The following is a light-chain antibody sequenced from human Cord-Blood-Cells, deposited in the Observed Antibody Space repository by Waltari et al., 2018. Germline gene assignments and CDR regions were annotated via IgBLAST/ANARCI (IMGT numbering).Light chain of an antibody. J-gene: IGKJ2*01. V-gene: IGKV1-39*01. CDR2: AAS. CDR3: QQSYSTPYT. Sequence: DIQMTQSPSSLSAAVGDRVTITCRVSQSIISYLNWYQQKPGKAPKLLIYAASSLQSGVPSRFSGSGSGTDFTRTISSLQPEDFATYYCQQSYSTPYTVGQGTKLEIK. CDR1: QSIISY.